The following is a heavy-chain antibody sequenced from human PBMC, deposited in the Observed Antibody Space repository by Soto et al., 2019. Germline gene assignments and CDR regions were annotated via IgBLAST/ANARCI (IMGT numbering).Heavy chain of an antibody. CDR2: IYYSGST. D-gene: IGHD3-10*01. J-gene: IGHJ4*02. Sequence: PSETLSLTCTVSGGSISSYYGSWIRQPPGKGLEWIGYIYYSGSTNYNPSLKSRVTISVDTSKNQFSLKLSSVTAADTAVYYCARGLFSETSYSGGWYYFDNWSQGTLVTVSS. CDR3: ARGLFSETSYSGGWYYFDN. V-gene: IGHV4-59*12. CDR1: GGSISSYY.